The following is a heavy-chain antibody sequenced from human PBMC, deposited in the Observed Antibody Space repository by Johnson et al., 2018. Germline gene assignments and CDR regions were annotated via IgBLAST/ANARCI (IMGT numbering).Heavy chain of an antibody. CDR2: IYYTGST. CDR3: ARGRRSGYYAYYYYYYMDG. Sequence: QVQLQESGPGLVKPSQTLSLTCTVSGGSVSDDDYYWTWIRQPPGKGLEWIGYIYYTGSTYYNPSLKSRVTMSLDTSKNQFSLKLTSVTAADTALYYLARGRRSGYYAYYYYYYMDGWGQGTTVTVSS. J-gene: IGHJ6*03. D-gene: IGHD3-22*01. CDR1: GGSVSDDDYY. V-gene: IGHV4-30-4*01.